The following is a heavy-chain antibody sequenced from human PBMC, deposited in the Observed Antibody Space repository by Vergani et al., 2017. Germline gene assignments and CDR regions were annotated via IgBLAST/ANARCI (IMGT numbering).Heavy chain of an antibody. Sequence: EVQLVESGGGLVQPGGSLRLSCAASGFTFSSYEMNWVRQAPGKGLEWVSYISSSGSTIYYADSVKGRFTISRDNAKNSLYLQMNSLRAEDTAVYYCARGKRITMVRDPLETIDYWGQGTLVTVSS. CDR3: ARGKRITMVRDPLETIDY. CDR2: ISSSGSTI. D-gene: IGHD3-10*01. J-gene: IGHJ4*02. CDR1: GFTFSSYE. V-gene: IGHV3-48*03.